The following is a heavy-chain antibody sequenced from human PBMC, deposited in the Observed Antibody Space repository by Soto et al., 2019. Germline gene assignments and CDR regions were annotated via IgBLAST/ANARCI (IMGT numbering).Heavy chain of an antibody. CDR3: ARDPAPYIHDY. V-gene: IGHV1-69*08. J-gene: IGHJ4*02. D-gene: IGHD5-18*01. CDR1: GGTFSSYT. CDR2: IIPILGIA. Sequence: QVQLVQSGAEVKKPGSSVKVSCKASGGTFSSYTISWVRQAPGQGLEWMGRIIPILGIANYAQKFQGRVTITADKSTSPAYMELSSLRSEDTAVYYCARDPAPYIHDYWGQGTLVTVSS.